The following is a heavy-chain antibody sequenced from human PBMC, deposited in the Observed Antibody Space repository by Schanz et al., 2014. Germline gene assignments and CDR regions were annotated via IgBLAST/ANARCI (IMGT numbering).Heavy chain of an antibody. V-gene: IGHV3-53*01. CDR3: ARFRVHYSDF. D-gene: IGHD3-10*01. CDR2: RGSGGST. J-gene: IGHJ4*02. CDR1: GFSVSTNY. Sequence: EVQLVESGGGLIQPGGSLRLSCAVSGFSVSTNYMSWVRQAPGKGLEWVSCIRGSGGSTLYADSVKGRFTISRDNAKNSLYLQMINLRAEDTAFYYCARFRVHYSDFWGQGVLVTVSS.